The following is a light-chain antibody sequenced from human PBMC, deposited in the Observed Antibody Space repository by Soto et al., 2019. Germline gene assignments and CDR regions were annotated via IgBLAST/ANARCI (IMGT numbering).Light chain of an antibody. Sequence: DLVMTQSPLSLPVTPGEPASISCRSGQSLLHSNGYNYLDWYLQKPGQSPQLLIYLGSNRASGVPDRFSGSGSGTDFTLKISRVEAEDVGVYYCMQALQTPCTFGQGTKLEIK. CDR2: LGS. CDR3: MQALQTPCT. V-gene: IGKV2-28*01. CDR1: QSLLHSNGYNY. J-gene: IGKJ2*02.